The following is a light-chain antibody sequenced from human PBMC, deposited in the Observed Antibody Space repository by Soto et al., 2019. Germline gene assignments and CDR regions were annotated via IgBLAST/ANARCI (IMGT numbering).Light chain of an antibody. CDR2: GAS. Sequence: EIVMPQSPATLSVSPGERATVSCRASQSVSSNLAWYQQKPGQAPRLLIYGASTRATGIPARFSGSGSGTEFTLTISSLQSEDFAVYYCQQYNNLPLTFGQGTRLEIK. J-gene: IGKJ5*01. CDR3: QQYNNLPLT. CDR1: QSVSSN. V-gene: IGKV3-15*01.